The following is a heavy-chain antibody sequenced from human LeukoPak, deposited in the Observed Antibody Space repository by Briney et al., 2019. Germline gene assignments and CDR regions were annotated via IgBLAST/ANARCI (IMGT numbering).Heavy chain of an antibody. Sequence: ASVNVSCKASGYTFTIYYMHWVRQAPGQGLEWMGIINPSGGSTSYAQKFQGRVTMTRDTSTSTVYMELSSLRSEDTAVYYCARGGRQDIVVAPSSPTIDYWGQGTLVTVSS. V-gene: IGHV1-46*01. CDR1: GYTFTIYY. CDR3: ARGGRQDIVVAPSSPTIDY. D-gene: IGHD2-2*01. CDR2: INPSGGST. J-gene: IGHJ4*02.